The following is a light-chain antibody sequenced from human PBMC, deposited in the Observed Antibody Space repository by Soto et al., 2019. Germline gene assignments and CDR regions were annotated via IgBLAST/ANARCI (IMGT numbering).Light chain of an antibody. CDR3: PQSDSTSIS. CDR1: QSISSY. V-gene: IGKV1-39*01. J-gene: IGKJ5*01. Sequence: DIQMARSPSSVSSSVGKRVTITCRARQSISSYLNWYQQKPGKAPKLLIYAASSLQSGVPSRFSGSGSGTDFTLTICSLQPEDCATYCCPQSDSTSISFSHRTRL. CDR2: AAS.